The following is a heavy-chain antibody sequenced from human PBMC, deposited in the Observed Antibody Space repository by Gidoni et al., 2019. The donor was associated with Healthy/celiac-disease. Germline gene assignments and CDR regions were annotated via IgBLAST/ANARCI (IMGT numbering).Heavy chain of an antibody. CDR2: ISWNSGSI. Sequence: EVQLVESGGGLVQPGRSLRLSYAASGFTFDDYAMHWVRQAPGKGLEWVSGISWNSGSIGYADSVKGRFTISRDNAKNSLYLQMNSLRAEDTALYYCAKDIGGVAYYYYGMDVWGQGTTVTVSS. V-gene: IGHV3-9*01. D-gene: IGHD2-15*01. CDR3: AKDIGGVAYYYYGMDV. CDR1: GFTFDDYA. J-gene: IGHJ6*02.